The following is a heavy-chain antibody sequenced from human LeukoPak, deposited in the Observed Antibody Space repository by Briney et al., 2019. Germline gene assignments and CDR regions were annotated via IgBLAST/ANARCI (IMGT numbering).Heavy chain of an antibody. CDR2: MNPNSGNT. CDR1: GYTFTSYD. CDR3: ARAGRDYGGNSKVFDP. D-gene: IGHD4-23*01. V-gene: IGHV1-8*01. Sequence: GASVKVSCKASGYTFTSYDINWVRQATGQGLEWMGWMNPNSGNTGYAQKFQGRVTMTRNTSISTAYMELSSLRSEDTAVYYCARAGRDYGGNSKVFDPWGQGTLVTVSS. J-gene: IGHJ5*02.